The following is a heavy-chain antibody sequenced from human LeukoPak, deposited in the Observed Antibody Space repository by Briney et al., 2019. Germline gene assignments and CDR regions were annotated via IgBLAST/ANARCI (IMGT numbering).Heavy chain of an antibody. J-gene: IGHJ6*02. CDR3: TLWDIVVVPAANEDYYYYGMDV. V-gene: IGHV1-2*02. D-gene: IGHD2-2*01. Sequence: ASVKVSCKASGHTFTAYYMFWVRQAPGQGLEWMGWINPNSGGTNYAQKFQGRVTMTRDTSISTAYMELSRLRSDDTAVYYCTLWDIVVVPAANEDYYYYGMDVWGQGTTVTVSS. CDR1: GHTFTAYY. CDR2: INPNSGGT.